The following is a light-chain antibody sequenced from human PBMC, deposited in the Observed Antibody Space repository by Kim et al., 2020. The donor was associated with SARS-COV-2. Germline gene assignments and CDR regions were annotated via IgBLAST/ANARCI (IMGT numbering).Light chain of an antibody. CDR1: SSDVGSYNL. V-gene: IGLV2-23*01. Sequence: ITLPGTGTSSDVGSYNLFSWYQQHPGNAPKLIIYEGSKRPSGVSNRFSGSKSGNTASLTISGLQAEDEADYYCCSYAGSSTWVFGGGTQLTVL. J-gene: IGLJ3*02. CDR3: CSYAGSSTWV. CDR2: EGS.